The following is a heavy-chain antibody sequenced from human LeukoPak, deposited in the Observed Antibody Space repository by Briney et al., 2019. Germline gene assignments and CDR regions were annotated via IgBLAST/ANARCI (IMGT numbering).Heavy chain of an antibody. D-gene: IGHD5-24*01. J-gene: IGHJ5*02. CDR2: ISSYNGNT. V-gene: IGHV1-18*04. CDR1: GYTFASYY. CDR3: ARERATKLFWFDP. Sequence: ASVKVSCKASGYTFASYYMHWVRQAPGQGLEWMGWISSYNGNTNYAKKFQGRVTMTTDTSTSTAYMELTSLRSDDTAVYYCARERATKLFWFDPWGQGTLVTVPS.